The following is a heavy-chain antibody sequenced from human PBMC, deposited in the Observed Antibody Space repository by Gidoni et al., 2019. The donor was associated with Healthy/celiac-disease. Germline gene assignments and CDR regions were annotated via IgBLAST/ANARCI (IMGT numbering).Heavy chain of an antibody. V-gene: IGHV4-39*07. CDR1: AGSISSSSYY. CDR3: ASCGGDCYGHFQH. J-gene: IGHJ1*01. CDR2: IYYSGST. Sequence: QLQLQESGPGLVKPSETLSLTCTVSAGSISSSSYYWGWIRQPPGKGLEWIGSIYYSGSTYYNPSLKSRVTISVDTSKNQFSLKLSSVTAADTAVYYCASCGGDCYGHFQHWGQGTLVTVSS. D-gene: IGHD2-21*02.